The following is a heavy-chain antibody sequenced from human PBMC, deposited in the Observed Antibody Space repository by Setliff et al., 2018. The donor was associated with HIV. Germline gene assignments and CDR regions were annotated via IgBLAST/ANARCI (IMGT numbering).Heavy chain of an antibody. CDR2: INHSGST. CDR1: GGSFSGYY. D-gene: IGHD3-22*01. Sequence: SETLSLTCAGYGGSFSGYYWSWIRQPPGKGLEWIGEINHSGSTNYNPSLKSRVTISVDTSKNQFSLKLSSVTAANTAVFYCARLTTTYYYDSSAYYHPVWGQGTLVTVSS. CDR3: ARLTTTYYYDSSAYYHPV. V-gene: IGHV4-34*01. J-gene: IGHJ4*02.